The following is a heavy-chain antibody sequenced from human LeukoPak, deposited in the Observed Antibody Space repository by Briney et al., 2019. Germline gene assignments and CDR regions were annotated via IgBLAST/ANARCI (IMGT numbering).Heavy chain of an antibody. CDR1: GFIVSSNY. J-gene: IGHJ4*02. CDR3: ARDGSYLDY. CDR2: LYSGGST. V-gene: IGHV3-53*01. Sequence: GGSLRLSCAASGFIVSSNYMSWVRQAPGKGLEWVSILYSGGSTYYADSVKGRFTISRDNSKNTLYLQMDSLRAEDTAVYYCARDGSYLDYWGQGTLVTVSS.